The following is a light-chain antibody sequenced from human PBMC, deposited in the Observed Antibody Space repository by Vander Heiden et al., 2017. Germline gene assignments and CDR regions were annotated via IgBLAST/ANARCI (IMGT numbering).Light chain of an antibody. CDR3: QQYDDNPYT. Sequence: DIQMTQSPSTLSAFGGDRGTVSCRASESIDHWVAWYQQKPGRAPKLLISKASLLASRVPSRFSGSGFGTEFTLTISTLKPDDFATYYSQQYDDNPYTFGLGTKLEIK. V-gene: IGKV1-5*03. CDR1: ESIDHW. J-gene: IGKJ2*01. CDR2: KAS.